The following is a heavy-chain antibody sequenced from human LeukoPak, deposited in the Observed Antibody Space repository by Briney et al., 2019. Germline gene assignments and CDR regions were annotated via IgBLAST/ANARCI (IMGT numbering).Heavy chain of an antibody. D-gene: IGHD3-9*01. CDR1: GFTFSSYA. V-gene: IGHV3-23*01. CDR2: ISGSGGST. CDR3: AKDRSVDPTYFDY. J-gene: IGHJ4*02. Sequence: PGGSLRLSCAASGFTFSSYAMSWVRQAPGKGLEWVSAISGSGGSTYYADSVKGRFTISRDNSKNTLYLQVNSLRAEDTAVYYCAKDRSVDPTYFDYWGQGTLVTVSS.